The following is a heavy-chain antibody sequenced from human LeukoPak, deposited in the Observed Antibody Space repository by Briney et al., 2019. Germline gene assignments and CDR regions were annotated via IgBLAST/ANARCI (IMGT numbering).Heavy chain of an antibody. CDR3: ARGYTSGWHGTAFDY. V-gene: IGHV1-18*01. J-gene: IGHJ4*02. CDR2: ISAYNGNT. Sequence: GASVKVSCKASGYTFTSYGISWLRQAPGQGLEWMGWISAYNGNTNYAQELQGRVTMTTDTSTSTAYMELKSLKSDDTAVYYCARGYTSGWHGTAFDYWGQGTLVTVSS. D-gene: IGHD6-19*01. CDR1: GYTFTSYG.